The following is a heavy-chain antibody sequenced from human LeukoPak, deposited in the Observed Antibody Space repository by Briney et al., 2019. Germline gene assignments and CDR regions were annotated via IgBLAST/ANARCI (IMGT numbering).Heavy chain of an antibody. CDR2: IYYSGST. J-gene: IGHJ5*02. D-gene: IGHD6-13*01. Sequence: PSETLSLTWTVSGGSISSHYWSWIRQPPGKGLEWIGYIYYSGSTNYNPSRKSRVTISVDTSKNQFSLKLSSVTAADTAVYYCASGSSSRYNWFDPWGQGTLDTVSS. V-gene: IGHV4-59*11. CDR3: ASGSSSRYNWFDP. CDR1: GGSISSHY.